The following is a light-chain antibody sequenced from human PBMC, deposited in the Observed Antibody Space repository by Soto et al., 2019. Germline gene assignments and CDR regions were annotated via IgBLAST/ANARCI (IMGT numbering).Light chain of an antibody. Sequence: ESVLTQSPATLSLSPGERATLSCRASPSVSNSLAWYQHKPGQAPRLLIYDASNRATGVPTRFSGSGSGTVFTLTISSLEPEDFAVYYGQQRNKWPPVTFGGGTRVEIK. J-gene: IGKJ4*01. CDR3: QQRNKWPPVT. CDR2: DAS. V-gene: IGKV3-11*01. CDR1: PSVSNS.